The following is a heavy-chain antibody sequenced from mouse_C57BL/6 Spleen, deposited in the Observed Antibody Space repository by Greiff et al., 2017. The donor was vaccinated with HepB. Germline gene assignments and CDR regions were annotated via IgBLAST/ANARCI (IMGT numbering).Heavy chain of an antibody. CDR1: GYTFTDYE. CDR3: TKYYYGQSPYYFDY. J-gene: IGHJ2*01. D-gene: IGHD1-1*01. V-gene: IGHV1-15*01. CDR2: IDPETGGT. Sequence: VKLMESGAELVRPGASVTLSCKASGYTFTDYEMHWVKQTPVHGLEWIGAIDPETGGTAYNQKFKGKAILTADKSSSTAYMELRSLTSEDSAVYYCTKYYYGQSPYYFDYWGQGTTLTVSS.